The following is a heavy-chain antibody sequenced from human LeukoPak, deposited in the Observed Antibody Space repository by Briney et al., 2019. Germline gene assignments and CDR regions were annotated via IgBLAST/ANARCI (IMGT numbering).Heavy chain of an antibody. J-gene: IGHJ6*02. Sequence: GGSLRLSCTASGFTFGDYAMSWFRQAPGKGLEWVGFIRSKAYGGTTEYAATVKGRFTISRDDSKSIAYLQMNSLKTEDTALYYCTREGDYYDSSGYYYYYYGMDVWGQGTTVTVSS. V-gene: IGHV3-49*03. CDR1: GFTFGDYA. D-gene: IGHD3-22*01. CDR2: IRSKAYGGTT. CDR3: TREGDYYDSSGYYYYYYGMDV.